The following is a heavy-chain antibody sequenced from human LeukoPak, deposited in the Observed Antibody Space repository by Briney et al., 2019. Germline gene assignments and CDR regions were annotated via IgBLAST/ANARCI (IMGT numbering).Heavy chain of an antibody. V-gene: IGHV3-9*01. CDR2: INWNSGTI. D-gene: IGHD4-23*01. CDR1: GFTFDDYA. Sequence: GGSLRLSCAASGFTFDDYAMHWVRQAPGRGLEWVSGINWNSGTIGYADSVKGRFTISRDNAKNSLYLQVSSLRTEDTALYYCAKDTQGMTGGFDYWGQGTLVTVSS. CDR3: AKDTQGMTGGFDY. J-gene: IGHJ4*02.